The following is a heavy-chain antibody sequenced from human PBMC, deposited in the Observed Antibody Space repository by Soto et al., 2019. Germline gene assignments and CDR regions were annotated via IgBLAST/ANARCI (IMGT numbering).Heavy chain of an antibody. V-gene: IGHV3-23*01. CDR3: AKHPGGHSTVTTEYFQH. J-gene: IGHJ1*01. Sequence: HPGGSLRLSCAASGFTFSSYAMSWVRQAPGKGLEWVSAISGSGGSTYYADSVKGRFTISRDNSKNTLYLQMNSLRAEDTAVYYCAKHPGGHSTVTTEYFQHWGQGTLVTVSS. D-gene: IGHD4-17*01. CDR1: GFTFSSYA. CDR2: ISGSGGST.